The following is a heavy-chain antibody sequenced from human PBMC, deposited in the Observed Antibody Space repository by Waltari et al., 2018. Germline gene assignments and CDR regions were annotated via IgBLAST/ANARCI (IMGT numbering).Heavy chain of an antibody. Sequence: QVQLQESGPGLVKPSETLSLTCTVSGGSISSYYWSWIRQPAGKGLEWIGRIYTSGSTNYNPSLKSRVTMSGDTSKNQFSLKLSPVTAADTAVYYCARGGPNPGLPNNWFDPWGQGTLVTVSS. CDR1: GGSISSYY. V-gene: IGHV4-4*07. CDR2: IYTSGST. CDR3: ARGGPNPGLPNNWFDP. J-gene: IGHJ5*02. D-gene: IGHD2-8*02.